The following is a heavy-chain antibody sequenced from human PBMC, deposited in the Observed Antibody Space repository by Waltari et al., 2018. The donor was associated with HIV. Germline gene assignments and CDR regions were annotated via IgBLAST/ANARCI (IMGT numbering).Heavy chain of an antibody. J-gene: IGHJ3*01. CDR1: GFEVNTYN. Sequence: QEKLVESGGAVVQPGGSLRLSCVASGFEVNTYNVHWVRQAPGKGLEWIAGVLVDENNKNYTESLKGRLAISRNNAKKTLYLQMNRLRVDDTAVYYCARGTGPLSPLDLWGQGTSVTVSS. CDR2: VLVDENNK. V-gene: IGHV3-33*01. CDR3: ARGTGPLSPLDL.